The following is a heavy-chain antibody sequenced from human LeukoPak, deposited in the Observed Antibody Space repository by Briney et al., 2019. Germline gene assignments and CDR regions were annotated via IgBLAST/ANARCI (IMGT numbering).Heavy chain of an antibody. CDR2: IKSKGDGETT. J-gene: IGHJ4*02. CDR3: TTATTPLDY. Sequence: GGSLRLSCAASGFTFSNYWMHWVRQAPGKGLEWVGRIKSKGDGETTDYAAPVKGRFTISRDDSKNTLYLQMNSLKTEDTAVYYCTTATTPLDYWGQGTLVTVSS. CDR1: GFTFSNYW. D-gene: IGHD1-1*01. V-gene: IGHV3-15*01.